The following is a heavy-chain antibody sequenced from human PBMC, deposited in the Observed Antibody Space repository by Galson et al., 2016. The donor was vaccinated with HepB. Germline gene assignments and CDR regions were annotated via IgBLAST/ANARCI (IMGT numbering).Heavy chain of an antibody. J-gene: IGHJ6*02. D-gene: IGHD3-10*01. V-gene: IGHV3-48*02. Sequence: SLRLSCAAPGFVFSSYSMNWVRQAPGKGLEWVSYIGSGSSSIHYGDSVTGRFTIARDNAKKSLYLQMNSLRDEDTAVYYCARGMGYGSRSYYNFYGMDVWGQGTTVTVSS. CDR1: GFVFSSYS. CDR3: ARGMGYGSRSYYNFYGMDV. CDR2: IGSGSSSI.